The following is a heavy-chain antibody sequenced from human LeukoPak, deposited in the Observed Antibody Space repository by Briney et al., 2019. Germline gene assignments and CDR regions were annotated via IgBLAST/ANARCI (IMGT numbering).Heavy chain of an antibody. CDR2: IYSGGST. D-gene: IGHD1-1*01. CDR3: ARERYSYLDY. Sequence: PGGSLRLSCAASGFTVSSNYMSWVRRAPGKGLEWVSVIYSGGSTYYADSVKGRFTISRDNSKNTLYLQMNSLRAEDTAVYYCARERYSYLDYWGQGTLVTVSS. V-gene: IGHV3-53*01. J-gene: IGHJ4*02. CDR1: GFTVSSNY.